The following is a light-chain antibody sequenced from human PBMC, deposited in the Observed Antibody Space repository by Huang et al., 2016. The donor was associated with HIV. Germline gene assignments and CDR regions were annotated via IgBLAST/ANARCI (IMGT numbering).Light chain of an antibody. CDR2: AAS. V-gene: IGKV1-39*01. CDR1: QTVATS. J-gene: IGKJ1*01. Sequence: DIQMTQSPSSLSASVGDRVTITCRASQTVATSLNWYQQKPGKAPKLLIYAASSSQSGVPSRFSGSGSGTDFTLTLSNVQPDDFATYYCQQSYDTPRTFGPGTRIEIK. CDR3: QQSYDTPRT.